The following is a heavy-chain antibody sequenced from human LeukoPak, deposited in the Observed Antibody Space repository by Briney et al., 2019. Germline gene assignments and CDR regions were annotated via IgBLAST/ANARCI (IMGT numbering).Heavy chain of an antibody. CDR3: GSGRLLGY. Sequence: PGGSLRLSCAASGFTFSNYWMSWVRQAPGKGLEWVANIKQDGSEKYYVDSVKGRFTISRDNDKNSLYLQMNSLRAEDAAVYYCGSGRLLGYWGQGTLVTVSS. J-gene: IGHJ4*02. D-gene: IGHD1-26*01. CDR1: GFTFSNYW. V-gene: IGHV3-7*01. CDR2: IKQDGSEK.